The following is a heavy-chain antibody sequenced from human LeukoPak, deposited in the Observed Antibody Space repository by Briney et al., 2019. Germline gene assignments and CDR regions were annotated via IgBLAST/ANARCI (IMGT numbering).Heavy chain of an antibody. CDR1: GFTFSSYW. CDR3: ARGLWAPRFDC. Sequence: GSLRLSCAASGFTFSSYWMHWVRQPPGKGLEWIGEINHSGSTNYNPSLKSRVTISVDTSKNQFSLKLSSVTAADTAVYFCARGLWAPRFDCWGQGTLVTVSS. CDR2: INHSGST. D-gene: IGHD1-26*01. J-gene: IGHJ4*02. V-gene: IGHV4-34*01.